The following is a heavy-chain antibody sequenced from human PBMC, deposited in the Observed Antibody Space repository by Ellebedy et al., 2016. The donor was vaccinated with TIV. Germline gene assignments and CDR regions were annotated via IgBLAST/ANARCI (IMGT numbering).Heavy chain of an antibody. D-gene: IGHD3-10*01. Sequence: MPSETLSLTCTVSGGSISSGTYYWGWIRQPTGKGLEWIGTIYYSGSTYSATTYHNPSLRSRVTISVDSSKNQYSLKLSSVTAADTAVYYCARNGSLSGVTPPDYWGQGTLVTVSS. CDR2: IYYSGSTYSATT. V-gene: IGHV4-39*07. J-gene: IGHJ4*02. CDR3: ARNGSLSGVTPPDY. CDR1: GGSISSGTYY.